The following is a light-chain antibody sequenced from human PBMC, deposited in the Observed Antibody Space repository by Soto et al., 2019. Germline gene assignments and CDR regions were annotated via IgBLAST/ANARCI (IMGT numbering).Light chain of an antibody. CDR2: ANT. V-gene: IGLV1-40*01. CDR1: SSNIGAGYD. CDR3: QSYDSSLPLRV. Sequence: QSVLTQPPSVSGAPGQRVTISCTGSSSNIGAGYDVHWYQQLPGTAPKLLIYANTNRPSGVPDRISGSKSGTSASLAITGLQADDEADYYSQSYDSSLPLRVFGTGAKLIVL. J-gene: IGLJ1*01.